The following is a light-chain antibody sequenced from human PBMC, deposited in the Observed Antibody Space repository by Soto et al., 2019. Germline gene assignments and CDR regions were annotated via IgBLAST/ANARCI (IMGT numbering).Light chain of an antibody. CDR1: QSISSW. CDR3: QQYNSSSPRGLT. Sequence: DIQMTQSPSTLSASVGDRVTITCRASQSISSWLAWYQQKPGKAPKLLIFKACSLESGVPSRFSGSGSRTEFTLTISSVQPDDFASSYCQQYNSSSPRGLTFGGGTKVEIK. CDR2: KAC. V-gene: IGKV1-5*03. J-gene: IGKJ4*01.